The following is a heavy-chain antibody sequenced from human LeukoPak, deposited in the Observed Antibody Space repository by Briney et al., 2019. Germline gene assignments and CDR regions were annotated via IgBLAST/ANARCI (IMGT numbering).Heavy chain of an antibody. CDR1: GYSFTSYC. J-gene: IGHJ3*01. D-gene: IGHD1-26*01. Sequence: GESLKISCKVSGYSFTSYCIGWVRQMPGKGLEWMGIIYPGDSGPTYSPSFEGQVTISVDKSINTAYLQWSSLQASDTAMYYCGMSGDRVPLQDDVFDVWGQGTMVTVST. CDR2: IYPGDSGP. CDR3: GMSGDRVPLQDDVFDV. V-gene: IGHV5-51*01.